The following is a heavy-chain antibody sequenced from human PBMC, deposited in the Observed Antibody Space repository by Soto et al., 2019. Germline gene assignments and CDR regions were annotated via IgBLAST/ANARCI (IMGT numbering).Heavy chain of an antibody. J-gene: IGHJ5*02. CDR2: IIPIFGTA. CDR1: GGTFSSYA. D-gene: IGHD1-1*01. CDR3: ARRVDNTGGWWFDP. V-gene: IGHV1-69*06. Sequence: QVQLVQSGAEVKKPGSSVKVSCKASGGTFSSYAISWVRQAPGQGLEWMGGIIPIFGTANYAQKFQGRVTITADKYTRTAYMELSSLRSEDTVVYYCARRVDNTGGWWFDPWGQGNLVTVSS.